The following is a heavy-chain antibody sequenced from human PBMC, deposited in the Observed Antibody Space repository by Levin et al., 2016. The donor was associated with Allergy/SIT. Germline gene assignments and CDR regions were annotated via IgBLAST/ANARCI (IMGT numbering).Heavy chain of an antibody. CDR2: INPNSGGT. V-gene: IGHV1-2*02. D-gene: IGHD3-10*01. Sequence: ASVKVSCKASGYTFTGYYMHWVRQAPGQGLEWMGWINPNSGGTNYAQKFQGRVTMTRDTSISTAYMELSRLRSDDTAVYYCARAGGSGSYYYYYGMDVWGQGTTVTVSS. J-gene: IGHJ6*02. CDR1: GYTFTGYY. CDR3: ARAGGSGSYYYYYGMDV.